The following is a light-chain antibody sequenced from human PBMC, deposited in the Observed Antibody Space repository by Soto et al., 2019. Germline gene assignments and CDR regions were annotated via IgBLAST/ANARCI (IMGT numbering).Light chain of an antibody. Sequence: QSALTQPASVSGSPGQSITISCTGTSSDVGGYNYVSWYQQHPGKAPKLMIYDVSNRPSGVSNRFSGSKSGNTASLTISGLQAEDEADYYCSSYTCSSRAYVFGTGTKLTVL. V-gene: IGLV2-14*01. CDR3: SSYTCSSRAYV. J-gene: IGLJ1*01. CDR2: DVS. CDR1: SSDVGGYNY.